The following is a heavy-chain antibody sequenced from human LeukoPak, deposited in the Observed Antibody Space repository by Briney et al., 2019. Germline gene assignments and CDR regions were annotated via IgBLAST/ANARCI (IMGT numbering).Heavy chain of an antibody. D-gene: IGHD5-24*01. CDR2: ISANNGYT. Sequence: GASVKVSCKASGYSFSSFGISWLRQAPGQGLEWMGWISANNGYTKYAQKFQGRVTMTTDTSTRTAYMEVRSLRSDDTAVYYCARDPPRRDGNNYGYFDLWAVAPWSLFPQ. J-gene: IGHJ2*01. CDR3: ARDPPRRDGNNYGYFDL. V-gene: IGHV1-18*01. CDR1: GYSFSSFG.